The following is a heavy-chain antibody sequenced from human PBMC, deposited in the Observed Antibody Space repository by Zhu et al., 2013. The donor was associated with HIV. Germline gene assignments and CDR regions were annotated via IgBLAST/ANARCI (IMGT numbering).Heavy chain of an antibody. CDR2: IKSDSGGS. CDR3: ARDLGVRGVLKNAFDI. D-gene: IGHD3-10*01. CDR1: GYTFTSYG. Sequence: QVQLVQSGPEVKKPGASVKVSCKASGYTFTSYGLSWVRQAPGQGLEWVGWIKSDSGGSHFSKTFQDRVALTRDTSMTTVYMDLSGLRSDDTAVYYCARDLGVRGVLKNAFDIWGQGTPVIVSS. J-gene: IGHJ3*02. V-gene: IGHV1-18*01.